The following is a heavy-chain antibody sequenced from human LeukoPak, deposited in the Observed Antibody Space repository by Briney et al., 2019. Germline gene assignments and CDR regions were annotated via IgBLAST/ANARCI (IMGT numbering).Heavy chain of an antibody. CDR2: MCGSADCT. CDR1: GFTFNIYP. Sequence: PGGSLRLSCAASGFTFNIYPMSWARLAPGKGPQWGASMCGSADCTFYEDSVKGRFTISRDNSKNILFLQMNSLRAEDTALYYCVRDRPNYHESNGHYYQRDGDHWGQGTLVTISS. V-gene: IGHV3-23*01. CDR3: VRDRPNYHESNGHYYQRDGDH. J-gene: IGHJ5*02. D-gene: IGHD3-22*01.